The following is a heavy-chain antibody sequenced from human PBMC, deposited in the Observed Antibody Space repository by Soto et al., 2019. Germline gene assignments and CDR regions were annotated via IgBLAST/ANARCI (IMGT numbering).Heavy chain of an antibody. CDR1: GGSISSGGYS. CDR2: IYHSGST. J-gene: IGHJ5*02. V-gene: IGHV4-30-2*01. CDR3: ARVYYYDSSGWGENWFDP. D-gene: IGHD3-22*01. Sequence: SETLSLTCAVSGGSISSGGYSWSWIRQPPGKGLEWIGYIYHSGSTYYNPSLKSRVTISVDRSKNQFSLKLSSVTAADTAVYYCARVYYYDSSGWGENWFDPWGQGTLVTVSS.